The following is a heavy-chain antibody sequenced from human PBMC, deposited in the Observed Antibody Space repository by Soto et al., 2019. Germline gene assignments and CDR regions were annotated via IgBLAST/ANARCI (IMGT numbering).Heavy chain of an antibody. V-gene: IGHV1-69*13. CDR2: IIPILGTA. CDR1: GCTFSTYA. Sequence: SVKVSCKASGCTFSTYAINWVRQAPGQGLEWMGGIIPILGTANYAQKFQDRVTITADESTSTAYMELSSLRSEDTAVYYCASHSFYYDSSGYYPPLGYWGQGTMVTVSS. CDR3: ASHSFYYDSSGYYPPLGY. D-gene: IGHD3-22*01. J-gene: IGHJ4*02.